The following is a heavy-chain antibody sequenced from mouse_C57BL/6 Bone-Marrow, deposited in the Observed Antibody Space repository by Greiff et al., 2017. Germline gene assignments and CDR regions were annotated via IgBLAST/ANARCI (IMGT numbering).Heavy chain of an antibody. CDR3: ARRNWDFDY. V-gene: IGHV5-9*01. CDR1: GFTFSSYT. J-gene: IGHJ2*01. CDR2: ISGGGGNT. Sequence: EVLLVESGGGLVKPGGSLKLSCAASGFTFSSYTMSWVRQTPEKRLEWVATISGGGGNTYYPDSVKGRFTISRDNAKNTLYLQLSSLWSEDTALYYCARRNWDFDYWGQGTTLTVSS. D-gene: IGHD4-1*01.